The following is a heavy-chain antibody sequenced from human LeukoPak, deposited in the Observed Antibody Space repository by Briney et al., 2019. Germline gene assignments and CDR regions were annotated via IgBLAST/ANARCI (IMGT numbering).Heavy chain of an antibody. CDR1: GFTFSSYR. J-gene: IGHJ4*02. D-gene: IGHD1-14*01. V-gene: IGHV3-74*01. CDR2: INPGGSSI. CDR3: ARSNQADDY. Sequence: GGSLRLSCAASGFTFSSYRMHWVRQVPGKGLVWVARINPGGSSITYADSVKGRFTISRNNAKNTLYLQMDSLRAEDTGVYYCARSNQADDYWGQGTLVTVSS.